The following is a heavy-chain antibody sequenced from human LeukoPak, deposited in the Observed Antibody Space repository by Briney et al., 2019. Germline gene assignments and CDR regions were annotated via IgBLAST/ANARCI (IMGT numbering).Heavy chain of an antibody. CDR3: VRAGSYNWFDP. V-gene: IGHV3-7*01. J-gene: IGHJ5*02. CDR2: IKEDGSEK. Sequence: GGSLRLSCAASGFTFSSYAMSWVRQAPGKGLEWVANIKEDGSEKTYVDSVKGRFTISRDNAKNSLFLQMNSLRAEDTAIYYCVRAGSYNWFDPWGQGTLVPVSS. CDR1: GFTFSSYA.